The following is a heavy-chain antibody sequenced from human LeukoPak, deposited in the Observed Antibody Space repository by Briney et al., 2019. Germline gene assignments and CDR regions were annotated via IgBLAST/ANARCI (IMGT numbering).Heavy chain of an antibody. D-gene: IGHD7-27*01. CDR1: GFTFSHHY. J-gene: IGHJ4*02. CDR3: ARDGDTTSKVDY. V-gene: IGHV3-11*01. Sequence: GGSPRLSCAASGFTFSHHYMSWIRQAPGKGLEWISYITRSGAFYADSVKGRFTISRDNAKNSLYLQMNSLRVEDTAVYYCARDGDTTSKVDYLGQGTLVTVSS. CDR2: ITRSGA.